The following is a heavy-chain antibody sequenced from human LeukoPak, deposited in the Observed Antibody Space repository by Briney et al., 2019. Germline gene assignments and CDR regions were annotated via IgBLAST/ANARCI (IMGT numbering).Heavy chain of an antibody. CDR2: IYYSGST. Sequence: SETLSLTCIVSGGSISSYYWSWIRQPPGKGLKWIGYIYYSGSTNYNPSLKSRVTISVDTSKNQFSLKLSSVTAADTAVYYCAREHNWNYVAYFQHWGQGTLLPVSS. J-gene: IGHJ1*01. CDR3: AREHNWNYVAYFQH. V-gene: IGHV4-59*01. CDR1: GGSISSYY. D-gene: IGHD1-7*01.